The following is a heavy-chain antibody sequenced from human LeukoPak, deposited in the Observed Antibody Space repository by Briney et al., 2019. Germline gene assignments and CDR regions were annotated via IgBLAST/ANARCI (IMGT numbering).Heavy chain of an antibody. Sequence: PGGSLRLSCEVSGFTFSTYGMSWVRQAPGKGLEWVSAISGSGGSTYYADSVKGRFTISRDNSKNTLYLQMNSLRAEDTAVYYCAKGSPVGAYYFDYWGQGTLVTVSS. CDR1: GFTFSTYG. CDR2: ISGSGGST. CDR3: AKGSPVGAYYFDY. D-gene: IGHD1-26*01. J-gene: IGHJ4*02. V-gene: IGHV3-23*01.